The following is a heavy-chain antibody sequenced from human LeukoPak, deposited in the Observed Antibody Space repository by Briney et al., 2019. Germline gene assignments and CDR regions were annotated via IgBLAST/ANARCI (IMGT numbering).Heavy chain of an antibody. V-gene: IGHV1-18*01. CDR2: ISAYNGNT. J-gene: IGHJ4*02. D-gene: IGHD3-22*01. CDR1: GYTFTNYG. Sequence: GASVKVSCKASGYTFTNYGMTWVRQAPGQGLEWMGWISAYNGNTNYAQKFQGRVTMTTDTSTSTAYMELRSLRSDDTAVYYCARDVYYYDSSAYYYFDYWGLGTLVAVSS. CDR3: ARDVYYYDSSAYYYFDY.